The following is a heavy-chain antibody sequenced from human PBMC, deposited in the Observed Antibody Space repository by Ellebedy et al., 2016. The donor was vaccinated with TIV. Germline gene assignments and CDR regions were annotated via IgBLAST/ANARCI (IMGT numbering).Heavy chain of an antibody. Sequence: GESLKISCAASGFTFSSYGMHWVRQAPGKGLEWVAVIWYDGSNKYYADSVKGRFTISRDNSKSTLYLQMNSLRADDTAVYYCAKLPTVSPGRDWFDPWGQGTLVTVSS. CDR1: GFTFSSYG. V-gene: IGHV3-33*06. J-gene: IGHJ5*02. CDR3: AKLPTVSPGRDWFDP. D-gene: IGHD4-17*01. CDR2: IWYDGSNK.